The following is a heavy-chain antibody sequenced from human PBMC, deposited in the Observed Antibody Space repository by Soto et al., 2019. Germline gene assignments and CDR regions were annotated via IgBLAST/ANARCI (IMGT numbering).Heavy chain of an antibody. V-gene: IGHV1-46*01. CDR1: GYTFTSYF. J-gene: IGHJ3*02. CDR3: ARVSRGAFDI. Sequence: QVQLVQSGAEVKKPGASVKVSCKASGYTFTSYFIHWVRQAPGQGLEWMGVFDPSGVATNSAQKFQSRLTMTRDTSTSTVYMDLTSLGSDDTALYYCARVSRGAFDIWGQGTLVTVSS. CDR2: FDPSGVAT.